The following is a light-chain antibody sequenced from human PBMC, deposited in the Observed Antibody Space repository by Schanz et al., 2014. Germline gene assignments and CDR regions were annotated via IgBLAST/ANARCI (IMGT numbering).Light chain of an antibody. V-gene: IGLV2-14*01. CDR3: SSYTSSSTLVV. CDR1: SSDVGGYNY. J-gene: IGLJ2*01. CDR2: DVS. Sequence: QSALTQPASVSGSPGQSITISCTGTSSDVGGYNYVTWYQQPPGKAPKLIIYDVSKRPSGVPDRFSGSKSGNTASLTISGLQAEDEADYYCSSYTSSSTLVVFGGGTKVTVL.